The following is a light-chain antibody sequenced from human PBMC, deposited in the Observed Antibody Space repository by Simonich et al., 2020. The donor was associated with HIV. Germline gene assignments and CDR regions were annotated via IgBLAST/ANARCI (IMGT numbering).Light chain of an antibody. V-gene: IGKV4-1*01. CDR2: WAS. J-gene: IGKJ2*01. Sequence: DIVMTQSPASLAVSLGERATINCKSSQSVLYSSNNKDYLACDQQKPGQPPNLLIYWASAREVGVPDRFSGSGSGTDFTLTISSLQTEDVALYYCQQYYSTPYTFGQGTKVEIK. CDR3: QQYYSTPYT. CDR1: QSVLYSSNNKDY.